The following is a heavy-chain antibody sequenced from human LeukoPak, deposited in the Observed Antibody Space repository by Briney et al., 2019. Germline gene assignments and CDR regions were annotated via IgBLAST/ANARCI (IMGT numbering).Heavy chain of an antibody. V-gene: IGHV1-18*01. J-gene: IGHJ4*02. CDR1: GYTFTSYG. D-gene: IGHD2-2*03. Sequence: GASVRVSCKASGYTFTSYGISWVRQAPGQGLEWMAWISAYNGNTNYAQKLQGRVTMTTDTSTSTAYMEVRGLGADDTAVYYCARVGGPEDGHCSSTSYCVFDYWGEGALVTVCS. CDR2: ISAYNGNT. CDR3: ARVGGPEDGHCSSTSYCVFDY.